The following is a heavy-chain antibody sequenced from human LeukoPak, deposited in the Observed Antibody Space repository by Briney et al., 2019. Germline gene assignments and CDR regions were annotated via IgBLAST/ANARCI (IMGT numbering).Heavy chain of an antibody. Sequence: GGSLRLSCAASGFSFSTYGMNWVRRAPGKGLEWISYIGSSSSATYYADSVKGRFTISRDNVNNSLYLDMDSLRVDDTAVYYCARSATRFSNGWYGQVDFDSWGQGSLVIVSS. V-gene: IGHV3-48*01. CDR1: GFSFSTYG. J-gene: IGHJ4*02. CDR2: IGSSSSAT. D-gene: IGHD6-19*01. CDR3: ARSATRFSNGWYGQVDFDS.